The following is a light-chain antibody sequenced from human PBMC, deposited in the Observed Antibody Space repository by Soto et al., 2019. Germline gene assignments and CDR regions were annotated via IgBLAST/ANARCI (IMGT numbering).Light chain of an antibody. V-gene: IGLV2-14*01. CDR1: GSDVGAYIY. Sequence: QSALTQPASVSGSPGQSIAISCTGTGSDVGAYIYVSWYQLHPGKAPKLMIYEVSNRPSGVSNRFSGSKSGNTASLTISGLQAEDEADYYCSSYTSSKTLVFGGGTKVTVL. CDR2: EVS. J-gene: IGLJ2*01. CDR3: SSYTSSKTLV.